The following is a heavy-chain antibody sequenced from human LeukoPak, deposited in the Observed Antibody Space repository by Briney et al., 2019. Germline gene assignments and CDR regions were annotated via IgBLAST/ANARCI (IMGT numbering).Heavy chain of an antibody. D-gene: IGHD4-17*01. J-gene: IGHJ3*02. CDR2: ISGSGGST. CDR3: AKERGNGVRGAFDI. CDR1: GFTFSSYA. V-gene: IGHV3-23*01. Sequence: GGSLRLSCAASGFTFSSYAMNWVRQAPGKGLEWVSVISGSGGSTYYADSVKGRFTMSRDNSKNTLYLQMNSLRAEDTAVYYCAKERGNGVRGAFDIWGQGTMVTVAS.